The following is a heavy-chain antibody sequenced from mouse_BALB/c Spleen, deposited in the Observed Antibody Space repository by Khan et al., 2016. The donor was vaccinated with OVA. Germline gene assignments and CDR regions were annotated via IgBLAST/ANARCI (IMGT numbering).Heavy chain of an antibody. CDR2: ISYSGNT. Sequence: EVQLVETGPGLVKPSQSLSLTCTVTGYSITSDYTWNWIRQFPGNRLEWMGFISYSGNTNYNPSLKSRISVTRDTSKNQFFLQLNSVTTEDTATYYCARMYGGDFDYWGQGTTLTVSS. V-gene: IGHV3-2*02. CDR1: GYSITSDYT. J-gene: IGHJ2*01. CDR3: ARMYGGDFDY. D-gene: IGHD2-10*02.